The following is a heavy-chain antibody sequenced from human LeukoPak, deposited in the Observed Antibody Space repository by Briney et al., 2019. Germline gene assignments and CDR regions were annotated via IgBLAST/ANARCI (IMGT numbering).Heavy chain of an antibody. CDR2: ISWDGGST. CDR3: AKDAWSGYHGDYYMDV. V-gene: IGHV3-43D*03. D-gene: IGHD3-3*01. Sequence: GGSLRLSCAASGFTFDDYAMHWVRQAPGKGLEWVSRISWDGGSTYYADSVKGRFTISRDNSKNSLYLQMNSLRAEDTALYYCAKDAWSGYHGDYYMDVWGKGTTVTVSS. J-gene: IGHJ6*03. CDR1: GFTFDDYA.